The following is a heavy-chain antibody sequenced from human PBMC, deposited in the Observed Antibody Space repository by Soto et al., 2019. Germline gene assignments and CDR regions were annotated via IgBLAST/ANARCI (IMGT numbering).Heavy chain of an antibody. D-gene: IGHD6-13*01. V-gene: IGHV3-15*07. CDR3: TRDPPLYSNTWPGRMDV. Sequence: GGSLRLSCVASGFIFSNAWMNWVRQAPGKGLEWVGRIKSKTDGGTIDYAAPVKGRLTISRDDSKNTLFLQMNSLKTEDTAVFYCTRDPPLYSNTWPGRMDVWGQGTTVTVSS. CDR2: IKSKTDGGTI. J-gene: IGHJ6*02. CDR1: GFIFSNAW.